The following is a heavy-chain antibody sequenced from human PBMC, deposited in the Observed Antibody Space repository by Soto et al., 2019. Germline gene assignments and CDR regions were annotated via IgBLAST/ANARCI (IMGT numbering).Heavy chain of an antibody. D-gene: IGHD3-10*01. Sequence: ASVKVSCKASGYTFTSYDINWVRQATGQGLEWMGWMNPNSGNTGYAQKFQGRVTMTRNTSISTAYMELSSLRSEDTAVYYCARSRRYYGSEHGRRYYYYYMDVWGKGTTVTVSS. CDR2: MNPNSGNT. J-gene: IGHJ6*03. CDR3: ARSRRYYGSEHGRRYYYYYMDV. V-gene: IGHV1-8*01. CDR1: GYTFTSYD.